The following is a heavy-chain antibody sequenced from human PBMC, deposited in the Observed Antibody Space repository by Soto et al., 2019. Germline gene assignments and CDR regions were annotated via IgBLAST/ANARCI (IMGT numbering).Heavy chain of an antibody. CDR3: AREGLVPAATPWFDY. Sequence: QVQLVESGGGVVQPGRSLRLSCAASGFTFSSYAMHWVRQAPGKGLEWVAVISYDGSNKYYADSVKGRFTISRDNSKNTWYLQMNSLRAEDTAVYYCAREGLVPAATPWFDYWGQGTLVTVSS. D-gene: IGHD2-2*02. CDR1: GFTFSSYA. CDR2: ISYDGSNK. V-gene: IGHV3-30-3*01. J-gene: IGHJ4*02.